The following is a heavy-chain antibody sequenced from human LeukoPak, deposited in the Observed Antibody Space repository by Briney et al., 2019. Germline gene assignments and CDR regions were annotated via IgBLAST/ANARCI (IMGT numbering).Heavy chain of an antibody. V-gene: IGHV5-51*01. J-gene: IGHJ4*02. D-gene: IGHD2-2*01. CDR1: GYSLTSYW. CDR2: MYPGDSDM. Sequence: GESLKISCKGSGYSLTSYWIGWVRQTPGKGLEWMGIMYPGDSDMKYSPFFQGQVTFSADKSTSTAYLQWSSLKPSDTAMYYCATSYQLLPFEYWGQGTLVTASS. CDR3: ATSYQLLPFEY.